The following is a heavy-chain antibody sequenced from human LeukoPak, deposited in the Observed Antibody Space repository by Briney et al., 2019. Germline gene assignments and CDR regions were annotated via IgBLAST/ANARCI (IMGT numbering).Heavy chain of an antibody. CDR2: IIPIFGTA. CDR3: ARVGYYDSSGYYHFDY. V-gene: IGHV1-69*13. J-gene: IGHJ4*02. D-gene: IGHD3-22*01. Sequence: ASVKVSCKASGGTFSSYAISWVRQAPGQGLEWMGGIIPIFGTANYAQKFRGRVTITADESTSTAYMELSSLRSEDTAVYYCARVGYYDSSGYYHFDYWGQGTLVTVSS. CDR1: GGTFSSYA.